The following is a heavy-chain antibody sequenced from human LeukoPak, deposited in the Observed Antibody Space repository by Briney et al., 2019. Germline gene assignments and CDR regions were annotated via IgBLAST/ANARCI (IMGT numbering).Heavy chain of an antibody. V-gene: IGHV3-49*03. CDR2: IRTKAEGGST. CDR1: GFSFGDYA. CDR3: TRARPVDY. Sequence: GRSLRLSCADSGFSFGDYAVSWFRQAPGKGLEWVSLIRTKAEGGSTAYAASVKGRFTISRDDSKSIAYLQMNSLESEDTAVYYCTRARPVDYWGQGILVTVSS. J-gene: IGHJ4*02.